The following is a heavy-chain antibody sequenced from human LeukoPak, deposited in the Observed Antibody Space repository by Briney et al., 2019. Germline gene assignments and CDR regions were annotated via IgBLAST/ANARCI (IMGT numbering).Heavy chain of an antibody. Sequence: SETLSLTCTLSGGSISTYYWSWVRQPPGKGLEWIRYIYYTGSTDYNPSLKSRVTMSVDTSKNQFSLKLSSVTAADTAVYSCARGSVRGEFDPWGQGTLVTVSS. CDR2: IYYTGST. V-gene: IGHV4-59*01. D-gene: IGHD3-10*01. CDR1: GGSISTYY. CDR3: ARGSVRGEFDP. J-gene: IGHJ5*02.